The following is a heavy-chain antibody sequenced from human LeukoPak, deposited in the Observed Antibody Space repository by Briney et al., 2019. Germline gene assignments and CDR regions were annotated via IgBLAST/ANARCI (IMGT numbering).Heavy chain of an antibody. D-gene: IGHD2-15*01. J-gene: IGHJ5*02. V-gene: IGHV1-69*05. CDR2: IIPIFGTA. CDR3: ARVTFSVGGGSFGGFDP. Sequence: GASVKVSCKASGGTFSSYAISWVRQAPGQGLEWVGRIIPIFGTANYAQKFQGRVTITTDESTSTAYMELSSLRSEDTAVYYCARVTFSVGGGSFGGFDPWGQGTLVTVSS. CDR1: GGTFSSYA.